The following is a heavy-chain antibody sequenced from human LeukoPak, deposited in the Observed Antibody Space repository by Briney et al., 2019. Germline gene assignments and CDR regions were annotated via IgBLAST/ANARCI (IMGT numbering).Heavy chain of an antibody. D-gene: IGHD6-13*01. J-gene: IGHJ6*02. CDR2: INSDGSST. CDR3: ARAAAAEGTLAMDV. V-gene: IGHV3-74*01. CDR1: GFTFSSYW. Sequence: PGGSLRLSCAASGFTFSSYWMHWVRQAPGKGLVWVSRINSDGSSTSYADSVKGRFTISRDNAKNTLYLQMNSLRAEDTAVYYCARAAAAEGTLAMDVWGQGTTVTVSS.